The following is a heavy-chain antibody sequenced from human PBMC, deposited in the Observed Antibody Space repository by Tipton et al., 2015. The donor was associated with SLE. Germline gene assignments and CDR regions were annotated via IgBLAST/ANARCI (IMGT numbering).Heavy chain of an antibody. V-gene: IGHV4-59*01. CDR2: IYYSGST. Sequence: TLSHTCTVSGGSISSYHWSWIRQPPGKGLEWIGYIYYSGSTNYNPSLKSRVTISVDTSKNQFSLKLSSVTAADTAVYYCARVGSGVDYWGQGTLVTVSS. D-gene: IGHD3-10*01. J-gene: IGHJ4*02. CDR1: GGSISSYH. CDR3: ARVGSGVDY.